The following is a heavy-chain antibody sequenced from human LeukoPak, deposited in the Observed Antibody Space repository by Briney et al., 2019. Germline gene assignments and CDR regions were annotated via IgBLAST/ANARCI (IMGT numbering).Heavy chain of an antibody. Sequence: PGRSLRLSCAASGFTFSSYALHWVRQAPGKGLEWLAVISYDGSNKYYADSVKGRFTISRDNSKNTLYLQMNSLRAEDTAVYYCAKSAINYYDSSVYLDYWGQGTLVTVSS. D-gene: IGHD3-22*01. CDR3: AKSAINYYDSSVYLDY. CDR1: GFTFSSYA. J-gene: IGHJ4*02. V-gene: IGHV3-30*04. CDR2: ISYDGSNK.